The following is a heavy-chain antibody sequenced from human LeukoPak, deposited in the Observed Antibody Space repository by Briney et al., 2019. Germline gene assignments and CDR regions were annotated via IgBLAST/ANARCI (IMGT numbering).Heavy chain of an antibody. D-gene: IGHD5-18*01. CDR1: GFTFSSYA. CDR2: FSGSGGST. CDR3: AKLRAHTAMVAYFDY. J-gene: IGHJ4*02. Sequence: GGPLRFSCAASGFTFSSYAMSWVPQAPGKGLEWVSAFSGSGGSTYYADSVKGRFTISRDNSKNTLYLQMNSLRAEDTAVYYCAKLRAHTAMVAYFDYWGQGTLVTVSS. V-gene: IGHV3-23*01.